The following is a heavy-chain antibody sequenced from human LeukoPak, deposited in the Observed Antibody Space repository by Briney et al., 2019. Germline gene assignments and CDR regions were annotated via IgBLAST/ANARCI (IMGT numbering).Heavy chain of an antibody. Sequence: GGSLRLSCAASGFTFSSYSMNWVRQAPGKGLEWVSCISTSSSYIYYADSVKGRFTTSRDNAKNSLYLQMNSLKTEDTAVYYCTTRHPSMVRGVIKVLDIWGQGTMVTVSS. V-gene: IGHV3-21*03. CDR2: ISTSSSYI. CDR3: TTRHPSMVRGVIKVLDI. CDR1: GFTFSSYS. D-gene: IGHD3-10*01. J-gene: IGHJ3*02.